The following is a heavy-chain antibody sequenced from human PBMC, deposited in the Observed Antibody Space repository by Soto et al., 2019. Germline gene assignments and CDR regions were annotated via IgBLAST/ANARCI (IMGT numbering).Heavy chain of an antibody. Sequence: SSVKVSCKASGGTFSSYAISWVRQAPGQGLEWMGWIIPIFGTANYAQKLKGRVTITADESTSTDYMELSSLRSEDTAVYYCARATGILCFGQSPYWGQGTLVTVSS. CDR2: IIPIFGTA. D-gene: IGHD3-10*01. CDR1: GGTFSSYA. V-gene: IGHV1-69*13. CDR3: ARATGILCFGQSPY. J-gene: IGHJ4*02.